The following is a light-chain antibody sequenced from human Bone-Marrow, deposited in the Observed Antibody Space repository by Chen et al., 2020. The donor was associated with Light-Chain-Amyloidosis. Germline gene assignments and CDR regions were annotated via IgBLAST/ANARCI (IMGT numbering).Light chain of an antibody. CDR2: KAS. Sequence: DIQMTQSPYTLSASVGDRVTITCRASQSISNWLAWYQQKPGKAPNLLIYKASNLQRGVPSRFSGSGSGTEFTLTINSLQPEDFTTYYCQQDSSYSFTFGQGTKLELK. CDR3: QQDSSYSFT. J-gene: IGKJ2*01. CDR1: QSISNW. V-gene: IGKV1-5*03.